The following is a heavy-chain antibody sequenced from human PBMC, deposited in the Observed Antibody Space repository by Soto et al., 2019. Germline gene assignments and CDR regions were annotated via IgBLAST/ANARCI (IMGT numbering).Heavy chain of an antibody. CDR1: GGSFSGYY. V-gene: IGHV4-34*01. J-gene: IGHJ4*02. D-gene: IGHD6-13*01. CDR3: ARRPYSSSWYGENFDY. CDR2: INHSGST. Sequence: SETLSLTCAVYGGSFSGYYWSWIRQPPGKGLEWIGEINHSGSTNYNPSLKSRVTISVDTSKNQFSLKLSSVTAADTAVYYCARRPYSSSWYGENFDYWGQGTLVTVSS.